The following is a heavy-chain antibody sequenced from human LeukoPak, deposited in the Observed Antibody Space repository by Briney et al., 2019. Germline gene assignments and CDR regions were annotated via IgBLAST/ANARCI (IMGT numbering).Heavy chain of an antibody. CDR1: GFTFSTYW. Sequence: GGSLRLSCGASGFTFSTYWMGWVRQTPEKGLEWVADIKKDGSAKYYVDSVKGRFTISRDNAKNTLNLQMNSLRAEDTAVYYCARDLGQYYDTSDNWFDPWGQGTLVTVSS. J-gene: IGHJ5*02. D-gene: IGHD3-22*01. CDR2: IKKDGSAK. V-gene: IGHV3-7*01. CDR3: ARDLGQYYDTSDNWFDP.